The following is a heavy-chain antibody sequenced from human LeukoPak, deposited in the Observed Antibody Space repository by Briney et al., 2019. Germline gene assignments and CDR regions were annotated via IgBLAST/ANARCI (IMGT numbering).Heavy chain of an antibody. Sequence: GGSLRLSCGASGFTLSIYAMSWVPQAPGKGLEWVSPISGSGGSTYYADSVKGRFTISRDNSKNKLYLQMNSLRAEGKAVYYCAKLGAAGTGYWGQGTLVTVSS. D-gene: IGHD6-13*01. CDR2: ISGSGGST. CDR3: AKLGAAGTGY. J-gene: IGHJ4*02. CDR1: GFTLSIYA. V-gene: IGHV3-23*01.